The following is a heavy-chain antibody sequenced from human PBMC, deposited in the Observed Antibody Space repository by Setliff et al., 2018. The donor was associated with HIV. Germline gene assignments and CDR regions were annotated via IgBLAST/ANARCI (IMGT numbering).Heavy chain of an antibody. CDR2: INPSGGST. Sequence: ASVKVSCKASGYTFTSYYMHWVRQAPGQGLEWMGIINPSGGSTSYAQKFQGRVTMTRDTSTSTFYMELSSLRSEDTAVYYCARANCGGDFISPCGIDYWGQGTLVTVSS. CDR3: ARANCGGDFISPCGIDY. J-gene: IGHJ4*02. V-gene: IGHV1-46*01. D-gene: IGHD2-21*02. CDR1: GYTFTSYY.